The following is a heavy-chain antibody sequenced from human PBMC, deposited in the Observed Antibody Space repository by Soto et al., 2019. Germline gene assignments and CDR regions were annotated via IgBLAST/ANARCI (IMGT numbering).Heavy chain of an antibody. V-gene: IGHV1-18*01. CDR1: GYTFTSYG. CDR2: ISAYNGNT. Sequence: ASVKDSCKASGYTFTSYGISWVRQAPGQGLEWMGWISAYNGNTNYAQKLQGRVTMTTDTSTSTAYMELRSLRSDDTAVYYCADGRGYSYGYGYYYGMDVWGQGTTVTVSS. CDR3: ADGRGYSYGYGYYYGMDV. D-gene: IGHD5-18*01. J-gene: IGHJ6*02.